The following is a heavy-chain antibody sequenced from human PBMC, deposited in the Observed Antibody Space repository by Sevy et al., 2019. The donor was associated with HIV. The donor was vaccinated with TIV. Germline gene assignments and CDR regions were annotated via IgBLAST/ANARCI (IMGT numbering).Heavy chain of an antibody. J-gene: IGHJ4*02. V-gene: IGHV3-23*01. CDR1: GFTFSSYA. Sequence: GGSLRLSCAASGFTFSSYAMSWVRQAPGKGLEWVSAISGSGGSTYYADSVKGRFTISRDNSKNTLYLQMNSLRAEDTSVYYCAKLTSSSGYCFDYWGQGTLVTVSS. CDR3: AKLTSSSGYCFDY. CDR2: ISGSGGST. D-gene: IGHD3-22*01.